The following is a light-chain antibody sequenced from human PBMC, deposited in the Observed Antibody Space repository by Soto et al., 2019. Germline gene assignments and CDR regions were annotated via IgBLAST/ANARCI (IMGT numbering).Light chain of an antibody. Sequence: DIQMTQSPSSLSASVGDRVTITCRASQSISYYLNWYQQKPGTAPKLLIYTASSLQGGVPSRFSGSGSGTDFTLTISSLQPEDIATYYCQQSYSIPLTFGPGTKVDIK. CDR1: QSISYY. J-gene: IGKJ3*01. CDR3: QQSYSIPLT. V-gene: IGKV1-39*01. CDR2: TAS.